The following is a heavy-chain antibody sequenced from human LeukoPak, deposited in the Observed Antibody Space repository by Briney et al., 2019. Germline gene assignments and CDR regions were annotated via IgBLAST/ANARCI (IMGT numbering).Heavy chain of an antibody. Sequence: PGGSLRLSCAASGFTFSSYGMHWVRQAPGKGLEWVAFIRYDGSNKYYADSVKGRFTISRDNSKNTLYLQMNSLRTEDTAVYYCARVDQWLVPFDYWGQGTLVTVSS. CDR3: ARVDQWLVPFDY. J-gene: IGHJ4*02. V-gene: IGHV3-30*02. CDR2: IRYDGSNK. D-gene: IGHD6-19*01. CDR1: GFTFSSYG.